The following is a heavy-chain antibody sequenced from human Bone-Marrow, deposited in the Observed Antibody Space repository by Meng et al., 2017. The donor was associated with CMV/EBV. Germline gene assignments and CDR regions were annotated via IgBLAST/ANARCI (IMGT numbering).Heavy chain of an antibody. CDR3: ARDTPSSSGYHNWFDP. J-gene: IGHJ5*02. V-gene: IGHV3-30*04. CDR1: GFTFSSYA. CDR2: ISYDGSNK. Sequence: GESLKISCAASGFTFSSYAMHWVRQAPGKGLEWVAVISYDGSNKYYADSVKGRFTISRDNSKNTLYLQMNSLRAEDTAVYYCARDTPSSSGYHNWFDPWGQGTRVTVSS. D-gene: IGHD3-22*01.